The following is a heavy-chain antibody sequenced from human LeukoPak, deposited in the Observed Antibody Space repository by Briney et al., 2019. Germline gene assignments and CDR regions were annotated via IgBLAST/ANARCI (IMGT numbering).Heavy chain of an antibody. CDR2: ISYDGSNI. CDR1: GFTLSSDG. D-gene: IGHD2-21*01. V-gene: IGHV3-30*18. J-gene: IGHJ6*02. Sequence: GGSLRLSCAASGFTLSSDGMHWGRQAPGKGLGWGAVISYDGSNIYYADSVKGRFTISRDNSKNTLYLQMNSLRAEDTAVYYCAKSVVRGDGYYYGMDVWGQGTTVTVSS. CDR3: AKSVVRGDGYYYGMDV.